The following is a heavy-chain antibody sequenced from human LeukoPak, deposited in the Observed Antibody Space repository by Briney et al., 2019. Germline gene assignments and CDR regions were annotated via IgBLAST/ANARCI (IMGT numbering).Heavy chain of an antibody. CDR2: ISPYNGNT. Sequence: ASVKVSCKASGYDFTSVGITWVRRAPGQGLEWMGWISPYNGNTRYAQKFQGRVAMTTDTSTTTAYMELRGLRFNDTAVYYCARAGPGSGWYFDYWGQGSLVTVSS. J-gene: IGHJ4*02. CDR1: GYDFTSVG. CDR3: ARAGPGSGWYFDY. V-gene: IGHV1-18*01. D-gene: IGHD6-19*01.